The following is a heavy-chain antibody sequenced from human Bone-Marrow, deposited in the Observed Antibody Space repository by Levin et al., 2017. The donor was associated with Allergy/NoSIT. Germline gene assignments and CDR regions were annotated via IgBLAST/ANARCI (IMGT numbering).Heavy chain of an antibody. CDR2: ISSDERNQ. CDR1: GFRFSTYG. D-gene: IGHD1-26*01. Sequence: GESLKISCVAAGFRFSTYGMHWVRQSPVRGLEWVAAISSDERNQHYTDSVKGRFTISRDNSKNTLFLQMNSLTPDNTALYYCAKATYSGSYFADYWGQGTLVTVSS. J-gene: IGHJ4*02. CDR3: AKATYSGSYFADY. V-gene: IGHV3-30*18.